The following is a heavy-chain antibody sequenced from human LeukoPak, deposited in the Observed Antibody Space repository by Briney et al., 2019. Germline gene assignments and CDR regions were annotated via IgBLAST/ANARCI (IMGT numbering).Heavy chain of an antibody. D-gene: IGHD1-26*01. V-gene: IGHV5-51*01. CDR2: ISPDDSEI. CDR3: ARDEGSGSYFSY. CDR1: VYSFTTYR. J-gene: IGHJ4*02. Sequence: GASLKNSFKGSVYSFTTYRIAWVRQMPGRGLDWMGSISPDDSEIRYSPSFRGQVTISADKSTSTAYLQWRRLKASDTANCYCARDEGSGSYFSYWGQGTLVTVSS.